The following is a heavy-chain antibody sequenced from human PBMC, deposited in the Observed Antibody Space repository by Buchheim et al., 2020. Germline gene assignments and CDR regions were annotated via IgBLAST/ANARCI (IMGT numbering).Heavy chain of an antibody. CDR3: ASTWAGGLGLHFYY. CDR2: IYTSGST. J-gene: IGHJ4*02. Sequence: QVQLQESGPGLVKPSQTLSLTCTVSGGSISSGSYYWSWIRQPAGKGLEWIGRIYTSGSTNYNPSLKSRVTISVDTSKNQFSLKLSSVTAADTAVYYCASTWAGGLGLHFYYWGQGTL. CDR1: GGSISSGSYY. D-gene: IGHD4-11*01. V-gene: IGHV4-61*02.